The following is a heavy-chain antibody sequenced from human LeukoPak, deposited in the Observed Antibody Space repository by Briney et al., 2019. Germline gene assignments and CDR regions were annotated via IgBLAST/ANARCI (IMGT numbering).Heavy chain of an antibody. CDR3: AREGRTMVRPFDY. CDR1: GGSISSYY. CDR2: IYYSGST. V-gene: IGHV4-59*12. J-gene: IGHJ4*02. D-gene: IGHD3-10*01. Sequence: PSETLSLTCTVSGGSISSYYWSWIRQPPGKGLEWIGYIYYSGSTNYNPSLKSRVTISVDTSKNQFSLKLSSVTAADTAVYYCAREGRTMVRPFDYWGQGTLVTVSS.